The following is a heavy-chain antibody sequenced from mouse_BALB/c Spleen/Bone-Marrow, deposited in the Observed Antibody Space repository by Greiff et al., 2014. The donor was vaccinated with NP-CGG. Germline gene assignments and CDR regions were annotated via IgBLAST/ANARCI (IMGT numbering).Heavy chain of an antibody. CDR1: GYKFTDYE. J-gene: IGHJ4*01. Sequence: LQLQQSGAGLVRPGASVTLSCKASGYKFTDYEMHWVKQTPVHGLEWIGSIDPETGGTAYNQNFKGKATLTADRSSTTAYMELRSLTSEDSAVYYCTREGIYFGYDVPMDYWGQGTSVTVSS. CDR3: TREGIYFGYDVPMDY. CDR2: IDPETGGT. V-gene: IGHV1-15*01. D-gene: IGHD2-2*01.